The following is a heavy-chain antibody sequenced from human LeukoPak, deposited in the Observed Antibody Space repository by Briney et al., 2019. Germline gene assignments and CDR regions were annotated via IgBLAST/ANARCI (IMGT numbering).Heavy chain of an antibody. V-gene: IGHV3-21*01. CDR3: ARASHRLAATTNWFDP. CDR2: ISSSSSYI. CDR1: GFTFSSYS. J-gene: IGHJ5*02. D-gene: IGHD2-15*01. Sequence: GGSLRLSCAASGFTFSSYSMNWARQAPGKGLEWVSSISSSSSYIYYADSVKGRFTISRDNAKNSLYLQMNSLRAEDTAVYYCARASHRLAATTNWFDPWGQGTLVTVSS.